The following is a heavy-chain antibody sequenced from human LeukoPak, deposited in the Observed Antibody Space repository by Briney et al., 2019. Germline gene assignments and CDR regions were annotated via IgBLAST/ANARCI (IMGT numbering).Heavy chain of an antibody. D-gene: IGHD3-22*01. CDR2: ISYDGSNK. J-gene: IGHJ4*02. CDR1: GFTFSSYG. Sequence: PGGSLRLSCGASGFTFSSYGMHWVRQAPGKELEWVAVISYDGSNKYYADSVKGRFTISRDNSKNTLYLQMNSLRAEDTAVYYCARDFSSYYANSAYYGDTWFDYWGQGTLVTVSS. CDR3: ARDFSSYYANSAYYGDTWFDY. V-gene: IGHV3-30*03.